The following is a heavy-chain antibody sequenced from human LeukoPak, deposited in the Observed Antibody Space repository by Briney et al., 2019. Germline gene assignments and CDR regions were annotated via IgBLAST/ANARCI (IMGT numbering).Heavy chain of an antibody. CDR3: ASTSRNYHSDTFDI. V-gene: IGHV3-48*01. CDR2: ISSSSTI. Sequence: PGGSLRLSCAASGFTFSSYSMNWVRQAPGKGLEWVSYISSSSTIYYADSVKGRFTISRDNAKNSLYLQMNSLRAEDTAVYYCASTSRNYHSDTFDIWGQGTMVTVSS. CDR1: GFTFSSYS. D-gene: IGHD4-11*01. J-gene: IGHJ3*02.